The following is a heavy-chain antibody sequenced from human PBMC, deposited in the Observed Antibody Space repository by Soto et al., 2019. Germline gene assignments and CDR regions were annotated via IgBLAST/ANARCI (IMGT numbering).Heavy chain of an antibody. CDR1: GYSFTSYW. Sequence: GESLKISCKGSGYSFTSYWIGWVRQMPGKGLEWMGIIYPGDSDTRYSPSFQGQVTISADKSISTAYLQWSSLKASDTAMYYCASVMAAAGDNYYYYYGMDVWGQGTTVTVSS. J-gene: IGHJ6*02. CDR3: ASVMAAAGDNYYYYYGMDV. V-gene: IGHV5-51*01. D-gene: IGHD6-13*01. CDR2: IYPGDSDT.